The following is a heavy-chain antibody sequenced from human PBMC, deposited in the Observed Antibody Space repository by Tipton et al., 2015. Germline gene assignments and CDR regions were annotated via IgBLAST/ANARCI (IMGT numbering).Heavy chain of an antibody. J-gene: IGHJ3*02. Sequence: SLRLSCAASGFALSSYWMHWVRQAPGKGLVWVSRINTDGSSTTYADSVKGRFTISRDNAKNTLYLQMNSLRAEDTALYYCVRLSYYYDSLDIWGQGTMVTVSS. D-gene: IGHD3-22*01. CDR2: INTDGSST. CDR1: GFALSSYW. V-gene: IGHV3-74*01. CDR3: VRLSYYYDSLDI.